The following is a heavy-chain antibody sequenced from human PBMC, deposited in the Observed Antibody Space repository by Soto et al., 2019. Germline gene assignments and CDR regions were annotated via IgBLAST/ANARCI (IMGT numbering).Heavy chain of an antibody. CDR3: AHRLQEYYYDSSGYPVFDY. CDR1: GFSLSTRGVG. D-gene: IGHD3-22*01. Sequence: QITLKESGPTLVKPTQTLTLTCTFSGFSLSTRGVGVGWIRQPPGKALEWLALIYWDDDKRYSPSLKSRLTVTKDTSKNQVVLTMTNMDPVDTATYYCAHRLQEYYYDSSGYPVFDYWGQGTLVTVSS. CDR2: IYWDDDK. V-gene: IGHV2-5*02. J-gene: IGHJ4*02.